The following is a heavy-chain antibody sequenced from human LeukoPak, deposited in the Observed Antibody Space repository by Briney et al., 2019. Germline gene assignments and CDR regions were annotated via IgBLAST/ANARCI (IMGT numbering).Heavy chain of an antibody. D-gene: IGHD1-1*01. Sequence: SETLSLTCAVYGGSFSGYYWSWIRQPPGKGLEWIGEINHSGSTNYNPSLKSRVSISVDTSKNQFSLKLGSVTAADTAVYYCARATTTEDDWFDPWGQGTLVTVSS. J-gene: IGHJ5*02. CDR2: INHSGST. V-gene: IGHV4-34*01. CDR3: ARATTTEDDWFDP. CDR1: GGSFSGYY.